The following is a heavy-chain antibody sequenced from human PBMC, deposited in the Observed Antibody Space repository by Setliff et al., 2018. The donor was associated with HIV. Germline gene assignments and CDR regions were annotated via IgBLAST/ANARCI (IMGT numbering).Heavy chain of an antibody. CDR2: IYYSGRA. CDR3: ARLNKHCSGYTYGQYYFDY. D-gene: IGHD5-18*01. Sequence: SETLSLTCTVSGGSISSSGYYWAWIRQPPGKGLEWIGTIYYSGRAHYNPSLKSRVTISVYTPKNQFSLKLSSVTAADTAVYYCARLNKHCSGYTYGQYYFDYWGQGTLVTVSS. V-gene: IGHV4-39*01. CDR1: GGSISSSGYY. J-gene: IGHJ4*02.